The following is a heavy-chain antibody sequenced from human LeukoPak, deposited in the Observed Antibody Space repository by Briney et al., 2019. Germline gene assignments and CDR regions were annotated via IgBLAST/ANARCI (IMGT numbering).Heavy chain of an antibody. J-gene: IGHJ3*02. CDR3: ARDRSYCGGDCYSGLDAFDI. V-gene: IGHV4-39*07. CDR1: GGSISSRNYY. CDR2: IFNSGST. Sequence: SETLSLTCTVSGGSISSRNYYWGWIRQPPGKGLEWIGYIFNSGSTYYNPSLKSRVTILVDTSKNQFSLKLSSVTAADTAVYYCARDRSYCGGDCYSGLDAFDIWGQGTMVTVSS. D-gene: IGHD2-21*02.